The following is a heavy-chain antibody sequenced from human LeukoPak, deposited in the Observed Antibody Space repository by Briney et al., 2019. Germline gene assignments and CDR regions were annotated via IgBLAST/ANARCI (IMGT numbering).Heavy chain of an antibody. D-gene: IGHD4-17*01. J-gene: IGHJ4*02. Sequence: GGSLRLSCAASGFTFSSYAMSWVRQAPGRGLEWVSAISGSGGSTYYADSVKGRFAISRDNSKNTLYLQMNSLRAEDTAVYYCAKDDDYGDYFDYWGQGTLVTVSS. CDR3: AKDDDYGDYFDY. CDR2: ISGSGGST. V-gene: IGHV3-23*01. CDR1: GFTFSSYA.